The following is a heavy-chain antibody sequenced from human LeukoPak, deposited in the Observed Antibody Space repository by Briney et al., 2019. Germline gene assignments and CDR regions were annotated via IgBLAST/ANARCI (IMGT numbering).Heavy chain of an antibody. CDR1: GFTFSSNA. V-gene: IGHV3-30-3*01. CDR3: ARENVISVVPAAMDY. Sequence: GGSLRLSCAASGFTFSSNAMHWVRQAPGKGLEWVAFTSYDGSNNYYAHSVKGRFTISRDNSQSTLYLQMNSLRAEDTAVYYCARENVISVVPAAMDYWGQGTLVTVSS. D-gene: IGHD2-2*01. J-gene: IGHJ4*02. CDR2: TSYDGSNN.